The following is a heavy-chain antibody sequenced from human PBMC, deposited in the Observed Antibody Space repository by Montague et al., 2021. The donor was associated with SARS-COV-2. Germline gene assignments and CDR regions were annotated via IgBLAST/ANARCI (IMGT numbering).Heavy chain of an antibody. Sequence: SLRLSCAASGFTFSSYGMHWVRQAPGKGLEWVAVISYDGSNKYYADSVKGRFTISRDNSKNTLYPQMNSLRAEDTAVYYCARPRSGSYFSYFDYWGQGTLVTVSS. CDR3: ARPRSGSYFSYFDY. CDR1: GFTFSSYG. V-gene: IGHV3-30*19. D-gene: IGHD1-26*01. CDR2: ISYDGSNK. J-gene: IGHJ4*02.